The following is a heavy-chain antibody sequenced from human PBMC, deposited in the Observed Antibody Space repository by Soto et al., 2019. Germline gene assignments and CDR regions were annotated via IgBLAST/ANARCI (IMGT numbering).Heavy chain of an antibody. J-gene: IGHJ6*02. V-gene: IGHV3-15*07. CDR3: TTPQRVVTAKRPVYHYYGLAV. D-gene: IGHD3-10*01. CDR1: GFTFSNAW. CDR2: IKSKTDGGTT. Sequence: PGGSLRLSCAASGFTFSNAWMNWFRQAPGKGLEWVGRIKSKTDGGTTDYAAPVKGRFTISRDDSKNTLYLQMNSLKTEDTAVYYCTTPQRVVTAKRPVYHYYGLAVWGQGTTVPVAS.